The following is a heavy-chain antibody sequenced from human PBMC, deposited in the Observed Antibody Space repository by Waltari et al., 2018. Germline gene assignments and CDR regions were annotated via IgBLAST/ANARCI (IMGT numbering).Heavy chain of an antibody. V-gene: IGHV4-34*01. Sequence: QVQLQQWGAGLLKPSETLSLTCAVYGGSFSGYYWSWIRQPPGKGLEWIGEINHSGSTNYNPSLKSRVTISVDTSKNQFSRKLSSVTAADTAVYYCAAYPGGDRGDAFDIWGQGTMVTVSS. D-gene: IGHD2-21*01. CDR3: AAYPGGDRGDAFDI. CDR1: GGSFSGYY. CDR2: INHSGST. J-gene: IGHJ3*02.